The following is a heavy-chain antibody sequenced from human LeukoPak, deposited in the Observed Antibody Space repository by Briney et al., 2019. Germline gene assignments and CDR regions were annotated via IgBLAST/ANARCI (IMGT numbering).Heavy chain of an antibody. Sequence: GGSLRLSCAASGFIFSNYALMWLRQSPGKGLEWVSAIRGSGGGTFYADSVKGRFTISRDNSKNTLYLQMNGLRAEDAAVYYCARDPNGDYIGAFDMWGRGTLVTVSS. D-gene: IGHD4-17*01. CDR3: ARDPNGDYIGAFDM. CDR2: IRGSGGGT. CDR1: GFIFSNYA. V-gene: IGHV3-23*01. J-gene: IGHJ3*02.